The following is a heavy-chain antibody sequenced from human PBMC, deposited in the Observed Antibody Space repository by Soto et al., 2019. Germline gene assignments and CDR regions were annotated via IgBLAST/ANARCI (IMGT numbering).Heavy chain of an antibody. CDR1: GYTFTGNY. CDR3: VRVGGVDVVTPTRIVFDY. D-gene: IGHD2-21*02. J-gene: IGHJ4*02. V-gene: IGHV1-2*02. Sequence: QVQLVQSGAEVKKPGASVKVSCKVSGYTFTGNYMHWMRQAPGQGPEWRGWINPRNGDTDYAQKFQGRVTITRDTSISTAYTDISRLTSDHTAIYFWVRVGGVDVVTPTRIVFDYWGQGTLLTVSS. CDR2: INPRNGDT.